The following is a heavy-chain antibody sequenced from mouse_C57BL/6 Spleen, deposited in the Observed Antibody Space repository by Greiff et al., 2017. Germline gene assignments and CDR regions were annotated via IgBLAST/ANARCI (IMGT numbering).Heavy chain of an antibody. D-gene: IGHD3-2*02. CDR1: GYTFTSYW. J-gene: IGHJ3*01. Sequence: VQLQQSGAELVRPGSSVKLSCKASGYTFTSYWMHWVKQRPIQGLEWIGKIDPSDSETHYNQKFKDKATLTVDKSSSTAYMQLSRLTSEDSAVYYCAIRGSSGYGFAYWGQGTLVTVSA. CDR2: IDPSDSET. V-gene: IGHV1-52*01. CDR3: AIRGSSGYGFAY.